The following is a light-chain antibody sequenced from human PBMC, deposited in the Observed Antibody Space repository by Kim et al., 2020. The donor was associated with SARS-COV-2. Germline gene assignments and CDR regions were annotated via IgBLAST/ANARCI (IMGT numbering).Light chain of an antibody. CDR2: STN. J-gene: IGLJ3*02. Sequence: GGTVTVTCGLGPLSVSTSFHPSWYRQTPGQTPRTLIYSTNLRSYGVPDRFSGSILGNKAALTITGAQADDESHYYCALYLSGGAWVFGGGTQLTVL. CDR3: ALYLSGGAWV. V-gene: IGLV8-61*01. CDR1: PLSVSTSFH.